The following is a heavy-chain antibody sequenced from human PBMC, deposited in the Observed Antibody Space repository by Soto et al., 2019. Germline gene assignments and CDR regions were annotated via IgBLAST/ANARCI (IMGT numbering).Heavy chain of an antibody. Sequence: GGSLRLSCAASGFTVSSNYMSWVRQAPGKGLEWVSVIYSGGSTYYADSVKGRFTISRDNSKNTLYLQMNSLRAEDTAVYYCARSPRAGQLDYWGQGTLVTVSS. D-gene: IGHD6-6*01. J-gene: IGHJ4*02. CDR3: ARSPRAGQLDY. CDR1: GFTVSSNY. V-gene: IGHV3-66*01. CDR2: IYSGGST.